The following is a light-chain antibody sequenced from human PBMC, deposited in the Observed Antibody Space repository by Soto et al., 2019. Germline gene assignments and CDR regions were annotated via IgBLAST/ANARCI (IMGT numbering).Light chain of an antibody. Sequence: ETVMTQSPVTLSVSPGERVTLSCRASQSVRTNLAWYQQKVGQAPRLLIYGASTRATGVPARFSGSGSGTEFTLTISSLQSEDFALYYCQEYDNWPLWTFGQGTKVEVK. CDR3: QEYDNWPLWT. J-gene: IGKJ1*01. CDR1: QSVRTN. V-gene: IGKV3-15*01. CDR2: GAS.